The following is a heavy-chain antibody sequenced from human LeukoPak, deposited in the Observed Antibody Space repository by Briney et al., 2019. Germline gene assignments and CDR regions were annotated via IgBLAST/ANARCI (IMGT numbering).Heavy chain of an antibody. J-gene: IGHJ4*02. Sequence: RGSLRLSCAASGFTFSSYAMSWVRQAPGKGLEWVSAISGSGGSTYYADSVKGRFTISRDNSKNTLYLQMNSLRAEDTAVYYCAKPLKGSYTPLGYWGQGTLVTVSS. CDR1: GFTFSSYA. V-gene: IGHV3-23*01. CDR2: ISGSGGST. CDR3: AKPLKGSYTPLGY. D-gene: IGHD2-2*02.